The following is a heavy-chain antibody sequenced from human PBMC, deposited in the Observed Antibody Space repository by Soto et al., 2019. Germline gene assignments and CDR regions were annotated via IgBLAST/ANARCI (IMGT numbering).Heavy chain of an antibody. CDR3: AKDPPYSSGWYPVFDY. V-gene: IGHV3-23*01. CDR1: GFTFSSYA. D-gene: IGHD6-19*01. Sequence: GGSLRLSCAASGFTFSSYAMSWVRQAPGKGLEWVSAISGSGGSTYYADSVKGRFTISRDNSKNTLYLQMNSLRAEDTAVYYCAKDPPYSSGWYPVFDYWGQGTLVTVSS. J-gene: IGHJ4*02. CDR2: ISGSGGST.